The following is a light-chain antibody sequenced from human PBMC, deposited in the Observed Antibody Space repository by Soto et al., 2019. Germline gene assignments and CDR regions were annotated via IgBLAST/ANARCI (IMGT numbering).Light chain of an antibody. J-gene: IGKJ1*01. CDR2: GAS. CDR3: QQYGNPPWT. CDR1: QSSFSTY. V-gene: IGKV3-20*01. Sequence: EVVLTQSPGTLSLSPGERATLSCRASQSSFSTYLAWFQQKPGQAPRLLIYGASTRAAGIPDRFSGRGSGTDFTLTISRLEPEDFAVYYCQQYGNPPWTLGHGTKVEI.